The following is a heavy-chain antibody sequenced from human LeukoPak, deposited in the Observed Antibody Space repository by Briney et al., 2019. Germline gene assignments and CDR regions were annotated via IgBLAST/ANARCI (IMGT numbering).Heavy chain of an antibody. CDR3: ARDQEGFDY. CDR2: IYPRDGST. Sequence: GASVKVSCKASGYTFTSNYIHWVLQATGQGLEWMGMIYPRDGSTSYAQKFQGRVTVTRDTSTSTVHMELSGLRSEDTAVYYCARDQEGFDYWGQGTLVTVSS. V-gene: IGHV1-46*01. J-gene: IGHJ4*02. CDR1: GYTFTSNY.